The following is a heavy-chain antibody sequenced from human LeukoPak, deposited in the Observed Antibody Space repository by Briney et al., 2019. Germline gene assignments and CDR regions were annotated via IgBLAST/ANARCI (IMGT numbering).Heavy chain of an antibody. CDR1: GFTFSSYG. J-gene: IGHJ4*02. Sequence: GGSLRLSCAASGFTFSSYGMHWVRQAPGKGLEWMAVISYDGSNKYYADSVKGRFTISRDNSKNTLYLQMNSLRAEDTAVYYCARDHAGTFDYWGQGTLVTVSS. D-gene: IGHD6-13*01. CDR2: ISYDGSNK. CDR3: ARDHAGTFDY. V-gene: IGHV3-30*03.